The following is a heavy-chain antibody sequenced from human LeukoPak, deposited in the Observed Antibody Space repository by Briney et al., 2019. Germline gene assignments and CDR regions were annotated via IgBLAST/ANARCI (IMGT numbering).Heavy chain of an antibody. CDR1: GGSISSYY. V-gene: IGHV4-59*12. D-gene: IGHD3-10*01. CDR3: ARVSLGESYYFDY. J-gene: IGHJ4*02. CDR2: IYYSGST. Sequence: PSETLSLTCTVSGGSISSYYWSWIRQPPGKGLEWIGYIYYSGSTNYNPSLKSRVTISVDTSKNQFSLKLSSVTAADTAVYYCARVSLGESYYFDYWGQGTLVTVSS.